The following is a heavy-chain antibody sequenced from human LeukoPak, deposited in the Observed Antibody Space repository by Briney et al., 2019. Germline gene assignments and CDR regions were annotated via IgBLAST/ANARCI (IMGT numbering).Heavy chain of an antibody. Sequence: GGSLRLSCAASGFTVSTSYMNWVRQAPGKGLEWVAVLSYGGTNKYYADSVKGRFTISRDNSKNTMFLQMNSLRAEDTAVYHCARDRSGYANDAFDFWGQGTMVTVSS. CDR3: ARDRSGYANDAFDF. D-gene: IGHD3-3*01. J-gene: IGHJ3*01. CDR1: GFTVSTSY. V-gene: IGHV3-30-3*01. CDR2: LSYGGTNK.